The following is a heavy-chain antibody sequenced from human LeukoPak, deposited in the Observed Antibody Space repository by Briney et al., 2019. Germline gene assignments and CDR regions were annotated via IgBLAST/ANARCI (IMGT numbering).Heavy chain of an antibody. V-gene: IGHV3-73*01. CDR3: TRRDGYNPVDY. CDR1: GFTFSGSA. J-gene: IGHJ4*02. CDR2: IRGKANSYAT. Sequence: GGSLRLSCAASGFTFSGSAMHWVRQASGKGLEWVGRIRGKANSYATAYTASVKGRLTISRDDSKNTAYLQMNSLTTEDTAVYYCTRRDGYNPVDYWGQGTLVTVSS. D-gene: IGHD5-24*01.